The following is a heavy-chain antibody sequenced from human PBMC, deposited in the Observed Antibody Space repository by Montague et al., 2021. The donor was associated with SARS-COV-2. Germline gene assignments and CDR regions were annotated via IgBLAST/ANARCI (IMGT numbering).Heavy chain of an antibody. D-gene: IGHD3-10*01. Sequence: SETLSLTCAVYGESFSGYYWTWIRQPPGKGLEWIGDINHRGSTKYNPSLKSRVTISVDTSKNQFSLKLSSVTAADTAVYYCARDGSGSYYNVHQNWFDPWGQGTLVTVSS. CDR2: INHRGST. CDR3: ARDGSGSYYNVHQNWFDP. V-gene: IGHV4-34*01. CDR1: GESFSGYY. J-gene: IGHJ5*02.